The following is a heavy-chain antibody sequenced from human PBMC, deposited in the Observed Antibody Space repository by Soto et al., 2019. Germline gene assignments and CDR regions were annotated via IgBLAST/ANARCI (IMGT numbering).Heavy chain of an antibody. J-gene: IGHJ6*02. CDR3: ARLYVGGSSLYYYYGMDV. D-gene: IGHD1-26*01. V-gene: IGHV5-10-1*01. CDR2: IDPSDSYT. Sequence: GGSLKISRKGSGYSFSRYWVSLGRQMPRERLEWMGRIDPSDSYTNYSPSFQGHVTISADKSISTAYLQWSSLKASDTAMYYCARLYVGGSSLYYYYGMDVWGQGTTVTSP. CDR1: GYSFSRYW.